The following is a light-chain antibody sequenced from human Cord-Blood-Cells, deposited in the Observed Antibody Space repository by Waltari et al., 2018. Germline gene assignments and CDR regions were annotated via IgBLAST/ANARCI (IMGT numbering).Light chain of an antibody. Sequence: SALTQPAPVSGYPGHSIPLSCAGHRSAVRGYKYITWYQHHPGNAPTLMIYDVSNRPSGVSNRFSGSKSGNTASLTISGLQAEDEADYYCSSYTSSSTLVFGTGTKVTVL. CDR3: SSYTSSSTLV. CDR2: DVS. J-gene: IGLJ1*01. V-gene: IGLV2-14*03. CDR1: RSAVRGYKY.